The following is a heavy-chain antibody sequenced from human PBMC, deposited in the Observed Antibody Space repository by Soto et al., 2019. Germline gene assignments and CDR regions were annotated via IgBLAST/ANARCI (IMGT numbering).Heavy chain of an antibody. CDR1: GFTFSDYY. V-gene: IGHV3-11*01. CDR2: ISSGSTI. J-gene: IGHJ4*02. CDR3: ARDRRLPEEFDY. Sequence: QVQLVESGGGLVKPGGSLRLSCAASGFTFSDYYMSWIRQAPGKGLEWVSYISSGSTIYYADSVKGRFTISRDNAKNSLYLQMNSLRAEDTAVYYCARDRRLPEEFDYWGQGTLVTVSS.